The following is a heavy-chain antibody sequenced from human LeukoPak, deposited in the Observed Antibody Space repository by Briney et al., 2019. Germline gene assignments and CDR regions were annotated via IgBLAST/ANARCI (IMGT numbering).Heavy chain of an antibody. CDR2: VYHSGST. J-gene: IGHJ5*02. CDR1: GGSISSGGYS. D-gene: IGHD2-15*01. CDR3: ARGPVGSFDNWFDP. Sequence: SETLSLTCAVSGGSISSGGYSWSWIRQPPGKGLEWIGYVYHSGSTYYNPSLKSRVTISVDRSKNQFSLKLSSVTAADTAVYYCARGPVGSFDNWFDPWGQGTLVTVSS. V-gene: IGHV4-30-2*01.